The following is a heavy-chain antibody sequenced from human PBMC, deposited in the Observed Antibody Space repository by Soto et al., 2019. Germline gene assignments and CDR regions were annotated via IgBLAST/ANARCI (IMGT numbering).Heavy chain of an antibody. J-gene: IGHJ6*02. Sequence: PGESLKISCKGSGYSFTSYWIGWVRQMPGKGLEWMGIIYPGDSDTRYSPSFQGQVTISADKSISTAYLQWSSLKASDTAMYYCARPPRMGSYGYYYGMDVWGQGTTVTVSS. CDR1: GYSFTSYW. CDR2: IYPGDSDT. D-gene: IGHD3-16*01. CDR3: ARPPRMGSYGYYYGMDV. V-gene: IGHV5-51*01.